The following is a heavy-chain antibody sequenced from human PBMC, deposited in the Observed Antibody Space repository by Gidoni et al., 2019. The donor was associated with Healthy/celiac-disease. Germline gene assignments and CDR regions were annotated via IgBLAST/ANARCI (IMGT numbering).Heavy chain of an antibody. J-gene: IGHJ3*02. CDR3: AKCQWFGELGAFDI. Sequence: QVQLVESGGGVVQPGRSLSLSCAASGFTFSSYGMHWVRQAPGKGLEWVAVISYDGSNKYYADSVKGRFTISRDNSKNTLYLQMNSLRAEDTAVYYCAKCQWFGELGAFDIWGQGTMVTVSS. D-gene: IGHD3-10*01. CDR2: ISYDGSNK. V-gene: IGHV3-30*18. CDR1: GFTFSSYG.